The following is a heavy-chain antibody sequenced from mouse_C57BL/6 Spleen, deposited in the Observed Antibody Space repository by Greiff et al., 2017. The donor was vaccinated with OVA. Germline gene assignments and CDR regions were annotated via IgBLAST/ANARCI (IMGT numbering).Heavy chain of an antibody. J-gene: IGHJ2*01. CDR2: IYPGDGDT. CDR1: GYAFSSSW. CDR3: ARSAPQSFSNLDY. D-gene: IGHD6-1*01. Sequence: QVQLQQSGPELVKPGASVKISCKASGYAFSSSWMNWVKQRPGKGLEWIGRIYPGDGDTNYNGKFKGKATLTADKSSSTAYMQLSSLTSEDSAVYFCARSAPQSFSNLDYWGQGTTLTVSS. V-gene: IGHV1-82*01.